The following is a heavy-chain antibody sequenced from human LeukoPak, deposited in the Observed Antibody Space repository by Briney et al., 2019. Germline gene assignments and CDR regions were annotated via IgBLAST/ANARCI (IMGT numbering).Heavy chain of an antibody. Sequence: GGSLRLSCAASGFTFSSYAMSWVRQAPGKGLEWVSAVSGSGGSTYYADSVKGRFTISRDNSKNTLYLQMNSLRAEDTAVYYCARDIEDGGLDFDSSGYYRLGAFDIWGQGTMVTVSS. CDR1: GFTFSSYA. CDR2: VSGSGGST. CDR3: ARDIEDGGLDFDSSGYYRLGAFDI. D-gene: IGHD3-22*01. J-gene: IGHJ3*02. V-gene: IGHV3-23*01.